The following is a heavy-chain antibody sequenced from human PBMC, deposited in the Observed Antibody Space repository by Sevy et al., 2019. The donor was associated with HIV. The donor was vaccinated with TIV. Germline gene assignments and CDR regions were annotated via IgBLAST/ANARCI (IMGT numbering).Heavy chain of an antibody. J-gene: IGHJ4*02. D-gene: IGHD4-17*01. Sequence: GGSLRLSCAASGFTFSSYAMSWVRQAPGKGLEWVSAISGSGGSTYYADSVKGRFTISRDNSKNTLYLQMNSLRAEDTAVDYCATALTVTTTYDYWGQGTLVTVSS. V-gene: IGHV3-23*01. CDR3: ATALTVTTTYDY. CDR1: GFTFSSYA. CDR2: ISGSGGST.